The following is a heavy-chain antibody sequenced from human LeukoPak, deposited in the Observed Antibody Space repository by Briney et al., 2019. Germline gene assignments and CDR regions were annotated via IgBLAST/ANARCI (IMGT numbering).Heavy chain of an antibody. CDR1: GFTFSSYG. D-gene: IGHD6-19*01. Sequence: GGSLRLSCAASGFTFSSYGMHWVRQAPGKGLEWVAVIWYDGSNKYYADSVKGRFTISRDNSKNTLYLQMNSLRAEDTAVYYCARTDYSGWYSADYWGQGTLVTVSS. J-gene: IGHJ4*02. CDR3: ARTDYSGWYSADY. CDR2: IWYDGSNK. V-gene: IGHV3-33*01.